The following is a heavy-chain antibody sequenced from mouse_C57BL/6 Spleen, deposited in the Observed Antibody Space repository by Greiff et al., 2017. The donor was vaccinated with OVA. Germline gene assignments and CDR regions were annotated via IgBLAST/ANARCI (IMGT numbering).Heavy chain of an antibody. CDR1: GYSITSGYY. CDR3: ARNDYGGGDY. Sequence: EVKLMESGPGLVKPSQSLSLTCSVTGYSITSGYYWNWIRQFPGNKLEWMGYISYDGSNNYNPSLKNRISITRDTSKNQFFLKLNSVTTEDTATYYCARNDYGGGDYWGQGTTLTVSS. CDR2: ISYDGSN. V-gene: IGHV3-6*01. J-gene: IGHJ2*01. D-gene: IGHD2-4*01.